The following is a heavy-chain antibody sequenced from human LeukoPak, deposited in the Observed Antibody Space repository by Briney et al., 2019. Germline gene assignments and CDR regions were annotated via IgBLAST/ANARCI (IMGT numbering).Heavy chain of an antibody. CDR2: ISSSSSYI. CDR1: GFTFSSYS. V-gene: IGHV3-21*01. D-gene: IGHD3-10*01. CDR3: ARVGIWDAFDI. J-gene: IGHJ3*02. Sequence: GGSLRLSCAASGFTFSSYSMNWVRQAPGKGLEWVSSISSSSSYIYYADSVKGRFTISRDNAKNSLYLQMNSLRAEDTAVYYCARVGIWDAFDIWGQGTMVTVSS.